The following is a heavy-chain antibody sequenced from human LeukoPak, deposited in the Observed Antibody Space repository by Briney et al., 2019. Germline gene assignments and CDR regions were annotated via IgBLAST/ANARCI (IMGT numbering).Heavy chain of an antibody. V-gene: IGHV3-23*01. D-gene: IGHD3-22*01. CDR3: AKGAYRPYYYDSSGYYYYFDY. CDR1: GFNFNNYG. CDR2: IGATDDST. J-gene: IGHJ4*02. Sequence: GGSLRLSCAVSGFNFNNYGVSWVRQAPGKGPEWVSAIGATDDSTYYADSVKGRFTISRDNSRNTVYLQMNSLRAEDTAVYYCAKGAYRPYYYDSSGYYYYFDYWGQGTLVTVSS.